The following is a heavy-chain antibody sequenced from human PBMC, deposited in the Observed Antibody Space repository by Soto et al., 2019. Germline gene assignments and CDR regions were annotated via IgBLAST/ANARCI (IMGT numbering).Heavy chain of an antibody. V-gene: IGHV4-61*01. Sequence: SETLSLTCSVSGVSVSSGSYYFSWIRQPPGKGLEWIGYIYHTGITKYNPALRSRVTISVDTSKNQFSLNLKSVTAADTAVYYCARDRGTDDSWGQGTLVTVSS. CDR1: GVSVSSGSYY. CDR3: ARDRGTDDS. J-gene: IGHJ4*02. CDR2: IYHTGIT.